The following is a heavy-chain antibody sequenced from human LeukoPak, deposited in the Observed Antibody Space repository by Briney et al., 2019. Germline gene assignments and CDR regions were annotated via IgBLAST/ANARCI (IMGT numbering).Heavy chain of an antibody. J-gene: IGHJ5*02. CDR2: INPNSGGT. Sequence: ASVKVSCKASGYTFTGYYMHWVRQAPGQGLEWMGWINPNSGGTNYAQKFQGRVTMTRDTSISTAYMELSRLRSDDTAVYYCARLIGEYYDSKFDPWGQGTLVTVSS. D-gene: IGHD3-22*01. CDR1: GYTFTGYY. V-gene: IGHV1-2*02. CDR3: ARLIGEYYDSKFDP.